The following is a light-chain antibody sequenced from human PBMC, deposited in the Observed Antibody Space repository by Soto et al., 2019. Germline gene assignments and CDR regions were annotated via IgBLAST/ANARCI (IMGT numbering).Light chain of an antibody. V-gene: IGKV3D-7*01. CDR2: GAS. J-gene: IGKJ1*01. Sequence: PGERVTLSCRASQSVSSSYLTWYQQKPGQAPRLLIYGASTRAISIPARFSGSGSATDFTLTISSLQPEDFAVYYCQQDYNLPWTFGQGTKVEIK. CDR1: QSVSSSY. CDR3: QQDYNLPWT.